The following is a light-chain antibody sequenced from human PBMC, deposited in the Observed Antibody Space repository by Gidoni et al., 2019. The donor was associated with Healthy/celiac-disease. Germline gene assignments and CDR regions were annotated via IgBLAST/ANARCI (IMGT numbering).Light chain of an antibody. J-gene: IGLJ2*01. Sequence: QSVLTQPPSVSGAPGPRGTISCTGSSSNIGAGYDVHWYQQLPGTAPKLLIYGNSNRPSGVPDRFSGSKSGTSASLAITGLQAEDEADYYCQSYDSSLSVLVVFGGGTKLTVL. CDR3: QSYDSSLSVLVV. CDR1: SSNIGAGYD. V-gene: IGLV1-40*01. CDR2: GNS.